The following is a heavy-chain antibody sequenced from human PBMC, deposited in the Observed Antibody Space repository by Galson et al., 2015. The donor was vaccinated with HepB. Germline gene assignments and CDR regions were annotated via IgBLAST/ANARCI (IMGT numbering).Heavy chain of an antibody. V-gene: IGHV4-59*01. CDR3: ARGSGRKRGSDAFDI. Sequence: QVQLQESGPGLVKPSETLSLTCTVSGGSISSYYWSWIRQPPGKGLEWIGYIYYSGSTNYNPSLKSRVTISVDTSKNQFSLKLSSVTAADTAVYYCARGSGRKRGSDAFDIWGQGTMVTVSS. J-gene: IGHJ3*02. CDR1: GGSISSYY. CDR2: IYYSGST. D-gene: IGHD6-19*01.